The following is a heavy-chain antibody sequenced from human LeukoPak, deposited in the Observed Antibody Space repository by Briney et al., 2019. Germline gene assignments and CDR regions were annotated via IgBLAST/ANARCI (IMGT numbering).Heavy chain of an antibody. V-gene: IGHV3-15*01. Sequence: GGSLRLSCAAASGFRFSDAWMTWVRQAPGKGLEWVGRIKSNSDGGTTNYAAHVRGRFTISRDDSKNTLSLLMNSLKTDDTGVYYCASWQLPPYWGQGALVTVSS. J-gene: IGHJ4*02. D-gene: IGHD6-13*01. CDR3: ASWQLPPY. CDR1: GFRFSDAW. CDR2: IKSNSDGGTT.